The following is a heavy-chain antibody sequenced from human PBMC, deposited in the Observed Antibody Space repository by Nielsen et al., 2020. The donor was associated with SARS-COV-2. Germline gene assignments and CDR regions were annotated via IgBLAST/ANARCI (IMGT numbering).Heavy chain of an antibody. Sequence: GGSLRLSCAPSGFSFNSYTMNWVRQAPGKGLEWVSYITSSSSIIYYADSVKGRFTVSRDNAKNLLFLQMNSLRDEDTAVYFCARDKAGFDTWGQGTLVTVSS. CDR2: ITSSSSII. J-gene: IGHJ5*02. CDR1: GFSFNSYT. V-gene: IGHV3-48*02. CDR3: ARDKAGFDT. D-gene: IGHD6-13*01.